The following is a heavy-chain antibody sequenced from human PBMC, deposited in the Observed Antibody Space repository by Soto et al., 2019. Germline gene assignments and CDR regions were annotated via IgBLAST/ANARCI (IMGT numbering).Heavy chain of an antibody. J-gene: IGHJ3*02. V-gene: IGHV4-39*01. Sequence: QLVLQESGPGLVKSSETLSLTCSVSGGSISSSSYYWNWIRQSPGKGLEWIGSVYYSGTTYYNPSLKGRVTISVDTYNQFSLRLSSVTAADTAYYFCARRPMIGPVVENAFDIWGQGTRVTVSS. D-gene: IGHD3-22*01. CDR1: GGSISSSSYY. CDR2: VYYSGTT. CDR3: ARRPMIGPVVENAFDI.